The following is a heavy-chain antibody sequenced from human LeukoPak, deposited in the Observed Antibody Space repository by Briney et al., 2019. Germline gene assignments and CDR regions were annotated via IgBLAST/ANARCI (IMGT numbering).Heavy chain of an antibody. CDR2: IYSSGTT. D-gene: IGHD3-16*02. V-gene: IGHV4-59*01. CDR1: GDSISPYY. CDR3: ARVRNYPDAFDI. Sequence: PSETLSLTCAVSGDSISPYYWSWIRQPPGKGLEWIGYIYSSGTTNNNPSLRSRVTISLDTSKNQFSLRLSSVTAADTALYYCARVRNYPDAFDIWGHGTMVTVSS. J-gene: IGHJ3*02.